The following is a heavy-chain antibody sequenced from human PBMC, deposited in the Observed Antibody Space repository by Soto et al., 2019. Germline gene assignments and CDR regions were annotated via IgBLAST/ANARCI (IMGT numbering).Heavy chain of an antibody. Sequence: PSETLSLTCTVSGGSISSSSYYWGWIRQPPGKGLEWIGSIYYSGSTYYNPSLKSRVTISVDTSKNQFSLKLSSVTAADTAVYYCARHKCLWFGDLWAWFDSWGQGTLVPVSS. J-gene: IGHJ5*01. CDR2: IYYSGST. D-gene: IGHD3-10*01. V-gene: IGHV4-39*01. CDR1: GGSISSSSYY. CDR3: ARHKCLWFGDLWAWFDS.